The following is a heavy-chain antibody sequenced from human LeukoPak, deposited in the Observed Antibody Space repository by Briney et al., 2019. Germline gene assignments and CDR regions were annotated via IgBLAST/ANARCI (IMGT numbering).Heavy chain of an antibody. CDR1: GGTFSSYA. D-gene: IGHD6-19*01. Sequence: VACVKVSSKASGGTFSSYAITWVRPAPGQGLEWMGGIIPLFGTPNYAQKFQGRVTITADESTSTAYMELSSLRSEDTAVYYCARDLSSGWYYFDYWGQGTLVTVSS. V-gene: IGHV1-69*01. J-gene: IGHJ4*02. CDR2: IIPLFGTP. CDR3: ARDLSSGWYYFDY.